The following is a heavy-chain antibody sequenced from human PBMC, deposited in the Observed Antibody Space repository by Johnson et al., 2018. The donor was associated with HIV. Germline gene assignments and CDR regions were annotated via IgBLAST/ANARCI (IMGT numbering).Heavy chain of an antibody. J-gene: IGHJ3*02. D-gene: IGHD4-11*01. CDR1: GFTFSSYG. CDR3: AKPNTVTTFGPPNDAFDI. V-gene: IGHV3-30*02. CDR2: IWYDGSNK. Sequence: QVQLVESGGGVVQPGGSLRLSCAASGFTFSSYGMHWVRQAPGKGLEWVAAIWYDGSNKYYADSVKGRFTISRDNSKNTLYLQMNSLRAEDTAVYYCAKPNTVTTFGPPNDAFDIWGQGTMVTVS.